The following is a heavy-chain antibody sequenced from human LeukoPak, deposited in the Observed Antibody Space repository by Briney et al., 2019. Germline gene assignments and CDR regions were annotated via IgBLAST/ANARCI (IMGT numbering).Heavy chain of an antibody. Sequence: SETLSLTCAVYGGSFSGYYLSWIRQPPGKGLEWIGEIHHSGITNYNPSLKSRVTIPLDTSKSHFSLKLNSVTAADTAVYYCARGIPDYYDNSGLGYWGQGTLVTVSS. V-gene: IGHV4-34*01. CDR1: GGSFSGYY. CDR3: ARGIPDYYDNSGLGY. CDR2: IHHSGIT. D-gene: IGHD3-22*01. J-gene: IGHJ4*02.